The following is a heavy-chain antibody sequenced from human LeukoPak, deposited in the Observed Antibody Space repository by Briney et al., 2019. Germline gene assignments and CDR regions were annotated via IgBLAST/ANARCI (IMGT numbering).Heavy chain of an antibody. D-gene: IGHD3-10*01. CDR1: GFTFSSYA. Sequence: GGSLRLSCAASGFTFSSYAMSWVRQAPGKGLEWVSAISGSGGSTYYADSVKGRFTISRDNSKNTLYLQMNSLRAEDTAVYYCAKPLWFGESSDAFHVWGQGTMVTVSS. CDR2: ISGSGGST. V-gene: IGHV3-23*01. CDR3: AKPLWFGESSDAFHV. J-gene: IGHJ3*01.